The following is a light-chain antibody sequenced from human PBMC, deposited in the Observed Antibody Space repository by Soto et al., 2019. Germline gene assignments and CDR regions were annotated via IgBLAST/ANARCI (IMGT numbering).Light chain of an antibody. CDR2: RNN. J-gene: IGLJ2*01. CDR1: SSNIGSYY. V-gene: IGLV1-47*01. CDR3: AAWDGSLSGPV. Sequence: QPVLTQPPSASGTPGQRVTISCSGSSSNIGSYYVYWYHQLPGTAPKLLIYRNNQRPSGVPDRFSGSKSGTSASLAISGLRAEDEADYYCAAWDGSLSGPVFGGGTKLTVL.